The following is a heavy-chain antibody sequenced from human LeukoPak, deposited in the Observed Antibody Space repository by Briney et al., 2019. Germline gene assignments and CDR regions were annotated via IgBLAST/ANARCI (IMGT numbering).Heavy chain of an antibody. Sequence: NPSETLSLTCTVSGGSISSYYWSWIRQPPGKGLEWIGYIYYSGSTNYNPSLKSRVTISVDTSKNQFSLKLSSVTAADTAVYYCARAREYSYGYALDYWGQGTLVTVSS. J-gene: IGHJ4*02. CDR3: ARAREYSYGYALDY. CDR1: GGSISSYY. V-gene: IGHV4-59*01. D-gene: IGHD5-18*01. CDR2: IYYSGST.